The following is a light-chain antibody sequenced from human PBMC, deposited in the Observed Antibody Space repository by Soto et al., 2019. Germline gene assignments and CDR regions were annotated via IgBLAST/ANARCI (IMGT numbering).Light chain of an antibody. CDR3: SSFTSSMTNV. CDR2: DVT. V-gene: IGLV2-14*01. J-gene: IGLJ1*01. Sequence: QSALTQPASVSGSPGQSITISCIGTSSDVGGYNSVSWYQQHPGKAPKLILYDVTDRPSGVSYRFSGSKSGNTASLTISGLQAADEADYFCSSFTSSMTNVFGSGTKLTVL. CDR1: SSDVGGYNS.